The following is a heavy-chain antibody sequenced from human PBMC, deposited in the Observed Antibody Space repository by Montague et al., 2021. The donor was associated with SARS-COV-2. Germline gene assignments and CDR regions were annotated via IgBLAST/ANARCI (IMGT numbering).Heavy chain of an antibody. CDR2: IDHSGNT. V-gene: IGHV4-34*01. CDR1: GGSFSTYS. J-gene: IGHJ6*02. D-gene: IGHD3-3*01. CDR3: ARGETVLEWIWYGMDV. Sequence: SETLSLTCAVYGGSFSTYSWAWIRQSPGKGLEWIGNIDHSGNTTYNPSLKSRVSISVDTSSSQFSLYLTSVTAADAAVYYCARGETVLEWIWYGMDVWGPGTTVTVSS.